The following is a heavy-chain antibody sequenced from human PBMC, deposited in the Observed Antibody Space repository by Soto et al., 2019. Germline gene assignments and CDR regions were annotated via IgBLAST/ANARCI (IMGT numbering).Heavy chain of an antibody. Sequence: SETLSLTCTVSGAPFTNHYWNWIRQAPGKGLEWIGYIFYSGTAKYSSSLKSRVTISVETSKRQFSLKLSSVTAADTAVYFCARSVAVPGAHIDYWGQGTQVTVSS. J-gene: IGHJ4*02. CDR1: GAPFTNHY. D-gene: IGHD6-19*01. V-gene: IGHV4-59*11. CDR3: ARSVAVPGAHIDY. CDR2: IFYSGTA.